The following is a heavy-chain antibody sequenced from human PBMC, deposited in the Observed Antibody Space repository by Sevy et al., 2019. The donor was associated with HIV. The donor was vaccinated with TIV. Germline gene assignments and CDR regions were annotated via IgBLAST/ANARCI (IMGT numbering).Heavy chain of an antibody. Sequence: SETLSLTCTVSGGSVSSGSYYWSWIRQPPGKGLEWIGYIYYSGTTNYNPSLKSRVTISVDTSKNQFSLKLSSVTAADTAVYYWARAFYEVFDYWGQGTLVTVSS. CDR3: ARAFYEVFDY. D-gene: IGHD3-3*01. V-gene: IGHV4-61*01. CDR2: IYYSGTT. CDR1: GGSVSSGSYY. J-gene: IGHJ4*02.